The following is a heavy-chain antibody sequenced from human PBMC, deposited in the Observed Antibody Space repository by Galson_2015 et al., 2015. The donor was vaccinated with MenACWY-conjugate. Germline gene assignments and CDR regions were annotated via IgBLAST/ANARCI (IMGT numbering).Heavy chain of an antibody. CDR1: GYTFTSYY. Sequence: SVKVSCKASGYTFTSYYMHWVRQAPGQGLEWMGIINPSGGSTSYAQKFQGRVTMIRDTSTSTVYMELSSLRSEDTAVYYCARDSHPSYYYDSSGYSSDFQHWGQGTLVTVSS. CDR3: ARDSHPSYYYDSSGYSSDFQH. D-gene: IGHD3-22*01. CDR2: INPSGGST. J-gene: IGHJ1*01. V-gene: IGHV1-46*01.